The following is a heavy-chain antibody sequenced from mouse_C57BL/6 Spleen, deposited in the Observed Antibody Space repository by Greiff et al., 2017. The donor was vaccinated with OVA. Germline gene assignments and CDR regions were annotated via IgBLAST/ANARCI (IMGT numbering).Heavy chain of an antibody. CDR2: INPSSGYT. J-gene: IGHJ4*01. CDR1: GYTFTSYW. CDR3: AKYYGSSYDAMDY. D-gene: IGHD1-1*01. V-gene: IGHV1-7*01. Sequence: VKLVESGAELAKPGASVKLSCKASGYTFTSYWMHWVKQRPGQGLEWIGYINPSSGYTKYNQKFKDKATLTADKSSSTAYMQLSSLTYEDSAVYYCAKYYGSSYDAMDYWGQGTSVTVSS.